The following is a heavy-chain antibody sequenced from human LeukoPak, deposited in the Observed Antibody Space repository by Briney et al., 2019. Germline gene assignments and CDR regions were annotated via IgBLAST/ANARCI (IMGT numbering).Heavy chain of an antibody. CDR3: ARGKAVAGPFDY. J-gene: IGHJ4*02. CDR1: GYSICSGYY. Sequence: SETLSLTCTVSGYSICSGYYWGWIRQPPGKGLEWIGSIYHSGSTYYNPSLKSRVTISVDTSKNQFSLKLSSVTAADTAVYYCARGKAVAGPFDYWGQGTLVTVSS. CDR2: IYHSGST. D-gene: IGHD6-19*01. V-gene: IGHV4-38-2*02.